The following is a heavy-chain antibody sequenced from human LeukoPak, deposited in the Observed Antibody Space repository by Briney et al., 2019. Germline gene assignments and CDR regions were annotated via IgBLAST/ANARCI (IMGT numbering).Heavy chain of an antibody. CDR1: GYTFTSYD. Sequence: ASVKVSCKASGYTFTSYDINWVRQATGQGLEWMGWMNPNSGNTGYAQKFQGRVTMTRNTSISTAYMELSSLRAEDTAVYYCARGHQVVGATDYDYWGQGTLVTVSS. D-gene: IGHD1-26*01. CDR2: MNPNSGNT. CDR3: ARGHQVVGATDYDY. V-gene: IGHV1-8*01. J-gene: IGHJ4*02.